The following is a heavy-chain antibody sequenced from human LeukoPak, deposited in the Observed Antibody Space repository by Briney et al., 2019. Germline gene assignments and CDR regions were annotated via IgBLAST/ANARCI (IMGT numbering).Heavy chain of an antibody. D-gene: IGHD1/OR15-1a*01. CDR1: GYTFTTSG. J-gene: IGHJ4*02. CDR3: ARGGRGGNNHFDY. V-gene: IGHV1-18*01. Sequence: ASVKVSCKASGYTFTTSGITWVRQAPGQGLESMGWISGYNGHTKYGQDFQGRVTMTTDTSTTTGYMELRSLRSADTAVYYCARGGRGGNNHFDYWGQGTLVTVSS. CDR2: ISGYNGHT.